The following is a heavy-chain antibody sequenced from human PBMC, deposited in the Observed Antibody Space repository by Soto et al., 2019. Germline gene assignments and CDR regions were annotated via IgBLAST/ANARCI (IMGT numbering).Heavy chain of an antibody. J-gene: IGHJ1*01. CDR3: ARSARGYGGSARGGDFGL. D-gene: IGHD4-17*01. Sequence: QVRLQESGPGLVKPSETLSLTCTVSGGSMTTYYWNWIRQFPGKGLEWIAYIHYSGSVRYNPYLRSRVTRSVDTANNQCSLSLTSVTAADTAFYYCARSARGYGGSARGGDFGLWGEGTQVSVSS. CDR2: IHYSGSV. CDR1: GGSMTTYY. V-gene: IGHV4-59*01.